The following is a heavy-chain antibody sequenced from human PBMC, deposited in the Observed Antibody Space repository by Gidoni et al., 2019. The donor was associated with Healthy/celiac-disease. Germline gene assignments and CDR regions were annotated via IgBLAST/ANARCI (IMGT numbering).Heavy chain of an antibody. D-gene: IGHD3-3*01. J-gene: IGHJ4*02. CDR1: GFPFSSYA. V-gene: IGHV3-30-3*01. CDR2: ISYDGSNK. Sequence: QVQLVESGGGVVQPGRSLRLSCAASGFPFSSYAMHWVRQAPGKGLEWVAVISYDGSNKYYADSVKGRFTISRDNSKNTLYLQMNSLRAEDTAVYYCARLIQGTLYYDFWSGPTPGFDYWGQGTLVTVSS. CDR3: ARLIQGTLYYDFWSGPTPGFDY.